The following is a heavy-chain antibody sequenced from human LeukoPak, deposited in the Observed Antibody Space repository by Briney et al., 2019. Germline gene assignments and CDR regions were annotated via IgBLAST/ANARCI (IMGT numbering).Heavy chain of an antibody. V-gene: IGHV4-61*01. D-gene: IGHD3-10*01. Sequence: SETLSLTCTVSGVSVSDGNYYWSWIRQPPGKGLEWIGYMFYAESTKYNPSLNSRVTISVDRSKNQVSLNLTSVAAADTAVYYCASTSNTWLGLPYFDSWGQGTLVTVSA. CDR1: GVSVSDGNYY. CDR3: ASTSNTWLGLPYFDS. J-gene: IGHJ4*02. CDR2: MFYAEST.